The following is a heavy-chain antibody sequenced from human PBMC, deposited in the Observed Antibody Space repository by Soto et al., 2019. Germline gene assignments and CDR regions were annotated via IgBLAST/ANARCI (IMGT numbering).Heavy chain of an antibody. CDR3: ATRDTGRVY. CDR1: GFTFRTSW. CDR2: SHQSGNT. V-gene: IGHV4-4*02. D-gene: IGHD5-18*01. J-gene: IGHJ4*02. Sequence: VQLVESGGGLVQPGGSLRLSCAASGFTFRTSWMYWVRQPPGKGLEWIGESHQSGNTNYNSSLESRVTISLDKSKNHFSLQLSSVTVADTAVYYCATRDTGRVYWGQGTLVTVSS.